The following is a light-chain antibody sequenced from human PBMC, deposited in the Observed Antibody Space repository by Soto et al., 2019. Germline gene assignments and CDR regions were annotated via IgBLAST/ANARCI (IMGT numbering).Light chain of an antibody. CDR1: NIGSKS. V-gene: IGLV3-21*02. CDR3: QVWDSRSDHYV. CDR2: DDS. Sequence: SYVLTQPPSVSVAPGQTATITCGGDNIGSKSVHWYQQKPGQAPVLVVYDDSDRPSGIPERFSGSNSGGAATLTTSRVEAGDEAVYYCQVWDSRSDHYVFGPGTKLTVL. J-gene: IGLJ1*01.